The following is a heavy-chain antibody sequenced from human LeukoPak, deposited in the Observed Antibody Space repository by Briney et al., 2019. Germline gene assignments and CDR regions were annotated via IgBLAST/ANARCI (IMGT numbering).Heavy chain of an antibody. V-gene: IGHV1-46*01. Sequence: ASVKVSCKVSGYTLTELSMHWVRQAPGQGLEWMGIINPSGGSTSYAQKFQGRVTMTRDTSTSTVYTELSSLRSEDTAVYYCARASGSYYYYYYMDVWGKGTTVTISS. CDR1: GYTLTELS. D-gene: IGHD1-26*01. CDR3: ARASGSYYYYYYMDV. CDR2: INPSGGST. J-gene: IGHJ6*03.